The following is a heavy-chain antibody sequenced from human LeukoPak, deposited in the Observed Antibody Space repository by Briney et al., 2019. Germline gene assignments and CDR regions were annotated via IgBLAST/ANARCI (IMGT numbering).Heavy chain of an antibody. D-gene: IGHD6-19*01. J-gene: IGHJ4*02. CDR2: ISWDGGST. V-gene: IGHV3-43*01. Sequence: GGSLRLSCAASGFTFDDYTMHWVRQAPGKGLEWVSLISWDGGSTYYADSVKGRFTISRDNSKNTLYLQMNSLRAEDTAVYYCAKASPEQWLITGWGQGTLVTVSS. CDR3: AKASPEQWLITG. CDR1: GFTFDDYT.